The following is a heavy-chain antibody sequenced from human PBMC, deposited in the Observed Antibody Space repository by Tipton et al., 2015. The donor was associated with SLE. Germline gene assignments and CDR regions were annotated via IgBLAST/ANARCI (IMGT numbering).Heavy chain of an antibody. J-gene: IGHJ4*02. CDR1: GYSISSGYF. V-gene: IGHV4-38-2*02. CDR2: AFYSGST. Sequence: TLSLTCTVSGYSISSGYFWGWIRQPPGKGLQWIGSAFYSGSTYHNPSLKSRVTMSLDTSKNQFSLKLTSVTAADTAVYYCAREGGSYTAFDYWGQETLVTVSS. D-gene: IGHD1-26*01. CDR3: AREGGSYTAFDY.